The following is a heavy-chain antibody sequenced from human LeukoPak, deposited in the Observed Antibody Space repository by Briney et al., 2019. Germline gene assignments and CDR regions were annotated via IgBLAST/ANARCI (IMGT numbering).Heavy chain of an antibody. CDR1: GFTFGKYW. Sequence: PGGSLRLSCVASGFTFGKYWMSWVRQAPGKGLEWVANIKLDGSEKNYVDSVKGRFTISRDNSKNTLYLQMNSLRAEDTAVYYCAKDNGEWPEYFDYWGQGTLVTVSS. V-gene: IGHV3-7*03. CDR2: IKLDGSEK. CDR3: AKDNGEWPEYFDY. J-gene: IGHJ4*02. D-gene: IGHD3-10*01.